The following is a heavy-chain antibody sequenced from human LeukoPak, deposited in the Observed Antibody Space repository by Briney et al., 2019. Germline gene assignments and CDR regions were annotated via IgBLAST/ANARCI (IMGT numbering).Heavy chain of an antibody. CDR2: INHSGIF. CDR3: AGQTGSTFDI. CDR1: GGSFNGYF. J-gene: IGHJ3*02. Sequence: SETLSLTCAVYGGSFNGYFYSWIRQPPGKGLEWIGEINHSGIFDYNPSLQSRVTISVDTSKKQISLNLTSVTAADTAVYYCAGQTGSTFDIWGQGTMVTVSS. D-gene: IGHD3-9*01. V-gene: IGHV4-34*01.